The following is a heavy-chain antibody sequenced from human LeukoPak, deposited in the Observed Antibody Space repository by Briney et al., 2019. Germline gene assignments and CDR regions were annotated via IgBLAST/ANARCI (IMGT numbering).Heavy chain of an antibody. CDR1: GFTFSSYA. Sequence: GGFLRLSCAASGFTFSSYAMSWVRQAPGKGLEWVSAISGSGGSTYYADSVKGRFTISRDNSKNTLYLQMNSLRAEDTAVYYCAKVTRGYSYGTLDYWGQGTLVTVSS. CDR3: AKVTRGYSYGTLDY. J-gene: IGHJ4*02. V-gene: IGHV3-23*01. D-gene: IGHD5-18*01. CDR2: ISGSGGST.